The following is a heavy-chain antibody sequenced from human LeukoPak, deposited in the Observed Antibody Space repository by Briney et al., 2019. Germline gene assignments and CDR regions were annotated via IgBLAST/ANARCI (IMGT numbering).Heavy chain of an antibody. CDR1: GYTFTSYG. CDR2: ISVYSGDT. J-gene: IGHJ4*02. V-gene: IGHV1-18*01. D-gene: IGHD3-22*01. Sequence: ASVKVSCKASGYTFTSYGISWVRQAPGQGLEWMGWISVYSGDTKYAQNLQGRVTMTTDTSTSTAYMELRSLRSDDTAVYYCARDLLYYYDSSGFHFDYWGQGTLVTVSS. CDR3: ARDLLYYYDSSGFHFDY.